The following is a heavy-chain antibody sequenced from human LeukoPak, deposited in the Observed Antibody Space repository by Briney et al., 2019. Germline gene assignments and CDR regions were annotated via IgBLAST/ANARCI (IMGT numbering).Heavy chain of an antibody. Sequence: GGSLRLSCAASGFTFSSSAMNWVRQAPGMGLEWVSYISSSSGTIYYADSVKGRFTVSRDNAKNSLYLQMNSLRAEDTAMYYCARDRGYFDNWGQGTLVTVSS. CDR3: ARDRGYFDN. CDR1: GFTFSSSA. CDR2: ISSSSGTI. V-gene: IGHV3-48*01. J-gene: IGHJ4*02.